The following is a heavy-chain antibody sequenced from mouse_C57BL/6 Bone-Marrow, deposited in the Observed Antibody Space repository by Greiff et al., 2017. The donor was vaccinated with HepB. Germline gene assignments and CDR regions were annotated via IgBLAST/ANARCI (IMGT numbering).Heavy chain of an antibody. CDR3: AFYDYYWYFDV. D-gene: IGHD2-4*01. CDR2: IYPGDGDT. J-gene: IGHJ1*03. Sequence: QVQLQQSGPELVKPGASVKISCKASGYAFSSSWMNWVKQRPGKGLEWIRRIYPGDGDTNYNGKFKGKATLTADKSSSTAYMQLSSLTSEDSAVYFCAFYDYYWYFDVWGTGTTVTVSS. V-gene: IGHV1-82*01. CDR1: GYAFSSSW.